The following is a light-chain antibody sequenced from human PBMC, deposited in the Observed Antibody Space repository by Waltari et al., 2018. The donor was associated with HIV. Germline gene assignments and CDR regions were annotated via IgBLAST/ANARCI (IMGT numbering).Light chain of an antibody. V-gene: IGLV2-11*01. CDR2: ECS. Sequence: QSALTQPRSVSGSPGQSVTISCTGTSSDVGGYNYVSWYQQPPGKSPRLMIYECSNRRSGAPDRFSGSKAGNTASLTISGLQAEDEADYYCCSYAGSYTYVVFGGGTKLTVL. J-gene: IGLJ2*01. CDR3: CSYAGSYTYVV. CDR1: SSDVGGYNY.